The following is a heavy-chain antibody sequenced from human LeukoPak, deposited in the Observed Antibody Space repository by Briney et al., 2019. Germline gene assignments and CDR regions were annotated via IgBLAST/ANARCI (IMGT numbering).Heavy chain of an antibody. D-gene: IGHD2-15*01. J-gene: IGHJ4*02. CDR3: ARVLSAASSWALDY. CDR1: GFNFNTYN. CDR2: ISASRTYI. V-gene: IGHV3-21*01. Sequence: WGSLSLSCAASGFNFNTYNMNWVRQAPGKGLEWVSSISASRTYIYYADSVKGSFPICRDNAKNSLHLQMNSLRAEDTAVYYCARVLSAASSWALDYWGRGTRDTVSS.